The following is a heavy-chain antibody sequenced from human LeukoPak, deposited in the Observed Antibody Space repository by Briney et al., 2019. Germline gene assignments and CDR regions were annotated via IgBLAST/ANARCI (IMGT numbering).Heavy chain of an antibody. CDR1: GFTFDDYA. Sequence: GRSLRLSCAASGFTFDDYAMHWVRQAPGKGLEWVSGISWNSGSIGYADSVKGRFTISRDNAKNSLYLQMNSLRAEDTALYYCAKDMRFGGVFDYWGQGTLVTVSS. J-gene: IGHJ4*02. V-gene: IGHV3-9*01. D-gene: IGHD3-10*01. CDR2: ISWNSGSI. CDR3: AKDMRFGGVFDY.